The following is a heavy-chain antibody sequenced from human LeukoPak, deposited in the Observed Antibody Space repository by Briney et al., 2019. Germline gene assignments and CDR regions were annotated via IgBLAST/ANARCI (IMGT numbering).Heavy chain of an antibody. CDR2: IWYDGSNK. Sequence: GGSLRLSCAASGFTFSSYGMHWVRQAPGKGLEWVAVIWYDGSNKYYADSVKGRFTISRDNSKNTLYLQMNSLRAEDTAVYYCAKDPEIIAVAYDPQFDYWGQGTLVTVSS. V-gene: IGHV3-33*06. D-gene: IGHD6-19*01. CDR1: GFTFSSYG. CDR3: AKDPEIIAVAYDPQFDY. J-gene: IGHJ4*02.